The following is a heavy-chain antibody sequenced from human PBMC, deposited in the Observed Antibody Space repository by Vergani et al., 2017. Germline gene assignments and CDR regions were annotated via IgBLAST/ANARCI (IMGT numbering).Heavy chain of an antibody. Sequence: QVQLVQSGAEVKKPGSSVKVSCKASGGTFSSYAISWVRQAPGQGLEWMGGIIPIFGTANYAQKFQGRVTITADESTSTAYMEMSSLRSEDTVVYYCAARPYCSGSYRPYNWNDVGNYYYSMDVWGKGTTVTVSS. CDR3: AARPYCSGSYRPYNWNDVGNYYYSMDV. CDR2: IIPIFGTA. V-gene: IGHV1-69*01. J-gene: IGHJ6*03. D-gene: IGHD1-20*01. CDR1: GGTFSSYA.